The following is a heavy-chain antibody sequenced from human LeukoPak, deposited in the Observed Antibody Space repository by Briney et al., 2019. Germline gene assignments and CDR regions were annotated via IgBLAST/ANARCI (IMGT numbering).Heavy chain of an antibody. J-gene: IGHJ5*02. Sequence: PSETLSRTCTVSGGSISSYYWSWIRQPPGKGLEWIGYIYYSGSTNYSPSLKSRVTISVDTSKNQFSLKLNSVTAADTAVYYCARDPRGGTSRDNWFDPWGQGTLVTVSS. CDR3: ARDPRGGTSRDNWFDP. V-gene: IGHV4-59*01. D-gene: IGHD1-1*01. CDR1: GGSISSYY. CDR2: IYYSGST.